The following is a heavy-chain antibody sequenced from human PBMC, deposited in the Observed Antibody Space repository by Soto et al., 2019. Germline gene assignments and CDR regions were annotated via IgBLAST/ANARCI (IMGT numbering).Heavy chain of an antibody. J-gene: IGHJ3*02. D-gene: IGHD2-8*01. V-gene: IGHV1-3*01. CDR3: ARANGAFDI. CDR1: GYSFTNYA. Sequence: ASVKVCCKASGYSFTNYAMHWVRQAPEQSLEWMGWISPGNDNTKYSQKFQGRVTITIDTSASTAYMELSSLRSEDTAVYYCARANGAFDIWGQGTMVTVSS. CDR2: ISPGNDNT.